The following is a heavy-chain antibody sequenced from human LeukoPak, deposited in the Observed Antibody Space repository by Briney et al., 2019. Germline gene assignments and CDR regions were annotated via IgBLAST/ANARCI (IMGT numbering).Heavy chain of an antibody. D-gene: IGHD6-6*01. CDR1: GGSISSYY. J-gene: IGHJ4*02. Sequence: SETLSLTCTVSGGSISSYYWSWIRQPPGKGLEWIGYIYYSGSTNYNPSLKSRVTISVDTSKNQFSLKLSSVTAADTAVYYCAISSSVLGIAARPVLDYWGQGTLVTVSS. CDR3: AISSSVLGIAARPVLDY. V-gene: IGHV4-59*01. CDR2: IYYSGST.